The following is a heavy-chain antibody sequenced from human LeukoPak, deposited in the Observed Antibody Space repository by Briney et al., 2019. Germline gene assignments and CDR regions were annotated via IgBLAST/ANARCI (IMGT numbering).Heavy chain of an antibody. CDR3: ARGWMGGSDAYYYYYGMDV. J-gene: IGHJ6*02. CDR1: GGSFSGYY. Sequence: PSETLSLTCAVYGGSFSGYYWSWIRQPPGKGLEWIGEINHSGSANYNPSLKSRVTISVDTSKNQFSLKLSSVTAADTAVYYCARGWMGGSDAYYYYYGMDVWGQGTTVTVSS. V-gene: IGHV4-34*01. CDR2: INHSGSA. D-gene: IGHD2-15*01.